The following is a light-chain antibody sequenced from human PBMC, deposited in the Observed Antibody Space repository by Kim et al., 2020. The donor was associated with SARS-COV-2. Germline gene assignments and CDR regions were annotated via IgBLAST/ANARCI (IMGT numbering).Light chain of an antibody. V-gene: IGLV2-14*03. CDR1: SSDVGGYNY. CDR2: DVS. CDR3: SSYTSSSTSRNWV. Sequence: ITSSFTGTSSDVGGYNYVSWYQQHPGKAPKLLIYDVSNRPSGVSNRFSGSKSGNTASLTISGLQAEDEADYYCSSYTSSSTSRNWVFGGGTKVTVL. J-gene: IGLJ3*02.